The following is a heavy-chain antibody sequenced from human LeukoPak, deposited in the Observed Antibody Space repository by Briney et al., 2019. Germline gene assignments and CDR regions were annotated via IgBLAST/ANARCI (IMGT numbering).Heavy chain of an antibody. J-gene: IGHJ5*02. Sequence: SETLSLTCTVSGGSISSGGYYWSWIRQHPGKGLQWIGYIYYGGSTYYNPSLKSRVTISVDTSKNQFSLKLSSVTAADTAVYYCARYSSSLRFDPWGQGTLVTVSS. CDR3: ARYSSSLRFDP. CDR1: GGSISSGGYY. D-gene: IGHD6-6*01. V-gene: IGHV4-31*03. CDR2: IYYGGST.